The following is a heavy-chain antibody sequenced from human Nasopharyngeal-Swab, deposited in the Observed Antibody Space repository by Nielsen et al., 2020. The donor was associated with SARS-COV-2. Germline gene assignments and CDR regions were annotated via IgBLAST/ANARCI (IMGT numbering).Heavy chain of an antibody. V-gene: IGHV4-61*10. D-gene: IGHD5-18*01. CDR1: GVSISSPTSY. CDR2: LHYIGSS. J-gene: IGHJ4*02. CDR3: ARSGYSYGLPVGYFGH. Sequence: SETLSLTCTVSGVSISSPTSYWSWIRQPAGKGLEWIGRLHYIGSSKYSPSLKRRVSISVDTSKNQFSLKLSSVTATDTAVYYCARSGYSYGLPVGYFGHWSQGTLVTVSS.